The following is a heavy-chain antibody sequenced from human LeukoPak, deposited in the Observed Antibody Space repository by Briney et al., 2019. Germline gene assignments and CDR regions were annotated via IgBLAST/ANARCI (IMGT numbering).Heavy chain of an antibody. CDR3: ARGGVVDYYYYMDV. J-gene: IGHJ6*03. CDR2: IIPIFGTA. Sequence: SVRLSCKASGGTFSSYAISWVRQAAGEGLEWMGGIIPIFGTANYAQKFQGRVTITTDESTSIAYMELSSLRSEDTAVYYCARGGVVDYYYYMDVWGKGTTVTVSS. CDR1: GGTFSSYA. V-gene: IGHV1-69*05. D-gene: IGHD6-6*01.